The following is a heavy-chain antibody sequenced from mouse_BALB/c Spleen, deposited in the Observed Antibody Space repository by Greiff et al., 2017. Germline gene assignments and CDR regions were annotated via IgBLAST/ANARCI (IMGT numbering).Heavy chain of an antibody. CDR2: IDPANGNT. V-gene: IGHV14-3*02. CDR3: ASVDGYYRDYAMDY. CDR1: GFNIKDTY. J-gene: IGHJ4*01. Sequence: VQLKESGAELVKPGASVKLSCTASGFNIKDTYMHWVKQRPEQGLEWIGRIDPANGNTKYDPKFQGKATITADTSSNTAYLQLSSLTSEDTAVYYCASVDGYYRDYAMDYWGQGTSVTVSS. D-gene: IGHD2-3*01.